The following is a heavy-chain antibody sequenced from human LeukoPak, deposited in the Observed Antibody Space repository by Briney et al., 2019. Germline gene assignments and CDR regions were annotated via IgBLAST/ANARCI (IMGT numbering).Heavy chain of an antibody. Sequence: GGSLRLSCAASGFTFSSYSMNWVRQAPGKGLEWVSSISSSSSYIYYADSVKGRFTISRDNAKNSLYLQMNSLRAEDTAVYYCARGHYDFWSAYQIDLWGQGTLVTVSS. V-gene: IGHV3-21*01. D-gene: IGHD3-3*01. CDR1: GFTFSSYS. J-gene: IGHJ5*02. CDR3: ARGHYDFWSAYQIDL. CDR2: ISSSSSYI.